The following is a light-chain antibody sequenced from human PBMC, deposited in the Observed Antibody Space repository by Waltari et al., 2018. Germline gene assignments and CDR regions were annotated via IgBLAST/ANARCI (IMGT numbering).Light chain of an antibody. J-gene: IGKJ2*01. CDR3: QHYDGWPPSYT. CDR2: GAD. V-gene: IGKV3-15*01. CDR1: QSISSN. Sequence: DIVMTQSPATLSVSPGERVTLSCRASQSISSNLAWYQQGPGQAPELLSYGADNRATGIPARFSGSGSGTEFTLTISSLQSGDFAVYFCQHYDGWPPSYTFGQGTKLEIK.